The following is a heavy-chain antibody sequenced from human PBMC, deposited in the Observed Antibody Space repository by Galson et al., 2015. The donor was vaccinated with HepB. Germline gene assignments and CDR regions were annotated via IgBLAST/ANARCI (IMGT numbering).Heavy chain of an antibody. D-gene: IGHD4-17*01. J-gene: IGHJ6*02. Sequence: LSLTCTVSGGSISSGDYYWSWIRQPPGKGLEWIGYIYYSGSTYYNPSLKSRVTISVDTSKNQFSLKLSSVTAADTAVYYCASGSYGDYGYYGMDVWGQGTTVTVSS. CDR3: ASGSYGDYGYYGMDV. CDR1: GGSISSGDYY. CDR2: IYYSGST. V-gene: IGHV4-30-4*01.